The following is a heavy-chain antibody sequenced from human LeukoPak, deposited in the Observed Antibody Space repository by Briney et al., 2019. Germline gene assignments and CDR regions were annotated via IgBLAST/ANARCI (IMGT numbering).Heavy chain of an antibody. CDR1: GGSISSYY. CDR2: IYYSGST. CDR3: ARDQDIRGMDV. Sequence: PSETLSVTCTVSGGSISSYYWSWIRQPPGKGLEWIGYIYYSGSTNYNPSLKSRVTISVDTSKNQFSLKLSSVTAADTAVYYCARDQDIRGMDVWGQGTTVTVSS. D-gene: IGHD2-15*01. V-gene: IGHV4-59*01. J-gene: IGHJ6*02.